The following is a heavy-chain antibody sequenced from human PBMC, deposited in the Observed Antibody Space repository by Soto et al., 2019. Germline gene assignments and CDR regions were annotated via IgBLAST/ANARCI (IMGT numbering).Heavy chain of an antibody. D-gene: IGHD2-21*02. CDR2: ITSDGKSK. J-gene: IGHJ5*02. V-gene: IGHV3-74*01. Sequence: VHLVESGGGLVQPGGSLRLSCAASGFNFSNHWMHWVRQRPGEGLVWVSRITSDGKSKAYAESVKGRFVISRDNAKNTLYLQMNGLTAEDTAVYYCARESGDWPLNWFDPWGQGTLVTVSS. CDR1: GFNFSNHW. CDR3: ARESGDWPLNWFDP.